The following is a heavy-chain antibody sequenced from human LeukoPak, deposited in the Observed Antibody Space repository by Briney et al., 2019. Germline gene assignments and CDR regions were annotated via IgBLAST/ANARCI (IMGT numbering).Heavy chain of an antibody. CDR1: GGSFSGYY. Sequence: SETLSLTCAVYGGSFSGYYWSWIRQPPGKGLEWIGEINHSGSTNYNPSLKSRVTISVDTSKNQFSLKLSSVTAADTAVYYCARGFSDPGGNVYFDYWGQGTLVTVSS. V-gene: IGHV4-34*01. CDR2: INHSGST. D-gene: IGHD4-23*01. CDR3: ARGFSDPGGNVYFDY. J-gene: IGHJ4*02.